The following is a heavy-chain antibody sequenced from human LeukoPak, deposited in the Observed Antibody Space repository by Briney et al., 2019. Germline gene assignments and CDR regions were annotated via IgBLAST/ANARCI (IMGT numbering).Heavy chain of an antibody. V-gene: IGHV1-18*01. J-gene: IGHJ4*02. CDR1: GYTFTSYG. CDR3: ARGAAYYYDSSGPGDY. D-gene: IGHD3-22*01. CDR2: ISAYNGNT. Sequence: ASVTVSCTASGYTFTSYGISWVRQAPGQGREWMGWISAYNGNTNYAQKLQGRVTMTTDTSTSTAYMELRSLRSDDTAVYYCARGAAYYYDSSGPGDYWGQGTLVTVSS.